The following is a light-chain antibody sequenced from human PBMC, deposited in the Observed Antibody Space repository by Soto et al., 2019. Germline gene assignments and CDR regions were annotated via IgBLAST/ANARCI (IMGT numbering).Light chain of an antibody. V-gene: IGKV3-20*01. CDR2: GAS. J-gene: IGKJ1*01. CDR3: QQYGSSGT. Sequence: EIVLTQSPVTLSLSPGERATLSCRASQSVGSNSAWYQQKPGQAPRLLIYGASTRATGIPARFSGSGSGTEFTLTISRLEPEDFAVYYCQQYGSSGTFGQGTKVDIK. CDR1: QSVGSN.